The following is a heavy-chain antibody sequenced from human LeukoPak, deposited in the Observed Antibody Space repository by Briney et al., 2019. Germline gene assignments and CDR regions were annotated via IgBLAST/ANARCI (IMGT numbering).Heavy chain of an antibody. CDR2: ISYDGSNK. D-gene: IGHD6-13*01. Sequence: GRSLRLSCAASGFTFSSYAMHWVRQAPDKGLEWVAVISYDGSNKYYADSVKGRFTISRDNSKNTLYLQMNSLRAEDTAVYYCAKTFNGYSSSWYVDYWGQGTLVTVSS. J-gene: IGHJ4*02. V-gene: IGHV3-30-3*02. CDR3: AKTFNGYSSSWYVDY. CDR1: GFTFSSYA.